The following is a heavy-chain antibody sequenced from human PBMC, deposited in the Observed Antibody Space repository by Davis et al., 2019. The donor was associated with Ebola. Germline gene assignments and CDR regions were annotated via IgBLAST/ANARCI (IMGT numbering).Heavy chain of an antibody. J-gene: IGHJ2*01. CDR1: GFTFSTHA. CDR2: IKSKTDGGTT. V-gene: IGHV3-15*01. D-gene: IGHD4-17*01. Sequence: GESLKISCAVSGFTFSTHAMSWVRQAPGKGLEWVGRIKSKTDGGTTDYAAPVKGRFAMSRDDSKNTLYLQMNSLKIEDTAVYYCTTLSTVTTMYFDLWGRGTLVTVSS. CDR3: TTLSTVTTMYFDL.